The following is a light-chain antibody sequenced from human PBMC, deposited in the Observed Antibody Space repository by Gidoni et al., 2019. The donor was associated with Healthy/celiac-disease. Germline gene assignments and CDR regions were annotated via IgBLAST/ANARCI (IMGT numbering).Light chain of an antibody. CDR2: AAS. Sequence: DIQMTQSPSSLSASVGDRVTITCRASQSISSYLNWYQQKPGKAPKLLFYAASSLQSGVPSRFSGSGSGTDFTLTISSLQPEDFATYYCQQSYSTPPLTFXGXTKVEIK. V-gene: IGKV1-39*01. CDR1: QSISSY. CDR3: QQSYSTPPLT. J-gene: IGKJ4*01.